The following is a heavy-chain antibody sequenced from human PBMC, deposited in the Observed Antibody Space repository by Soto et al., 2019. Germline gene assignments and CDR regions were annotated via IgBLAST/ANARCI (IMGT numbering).Heavy chain of an antibody. CDR1: GYTFTSYA. J-gene: IGHJ6*02. Sequence: ASVKVSCKASGYTFTSYAMHWVRQAPGQRLEWMGWINAGNGNTKYSQKLQGRVTITRDTSASTAYMELSSLRSEDTAVYYCARDRDVVVPAAMYGVGHTTSNYYYYGMDVWGQGTTVTVSS. CDR2: INAGNGNT. V-gene: IGHV1-3*01. CDR3: ARDRDVVVPAAMYGVGHTTSNYYYYGMDV. D-gene: IGHD2-2*01.